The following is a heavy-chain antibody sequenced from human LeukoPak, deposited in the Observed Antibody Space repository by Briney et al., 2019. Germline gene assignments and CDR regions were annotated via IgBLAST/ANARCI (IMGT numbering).Heavy chain of an antibody. V-gene: IGHV4-39*07. Sequence: SETLSLTCTVSGGSISSSSYYWGWIRQPPGKGLEWIGSIYYSGSTYYNPSLKSRVTISVDTSKNQFSLKLNSVTAADTAVYYCAGDGGYCSSTSCYYYYYYMDVWGKGTTVTVSS. CDR1: GGSISSSSYY. J-gene: IGHJ6*03. CDR2: IYYSGST. D-gene: IGHD2-2*01. CDR3: AGDGGYCSSTSCYYYYYYMDV.